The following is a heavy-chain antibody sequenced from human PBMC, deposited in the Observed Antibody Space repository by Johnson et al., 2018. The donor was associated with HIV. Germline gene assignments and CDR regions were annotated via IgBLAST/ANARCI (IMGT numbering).Heavy chain of an antibody. V-gene: IGHV3-30*04. J-gene: IGHJ3*02. CDR2: ISFDGSKK. CDR3: ARDTKVPRYNWNDAGFDM. D-gene: IGHD1-1*01. CDR1: EFNFNTYT. Sequence: VQLVESGGGVVQPGRSLRLSCAASEFNFNTYTMHWVRQAPGKGLEWMAVISFDGSKKYYADSVKGRFSLCRADSKNTLYLQMNSLRAEDTAVYYCARDTKVPRYNWNDAGFDMWGQGTMVTVSS.